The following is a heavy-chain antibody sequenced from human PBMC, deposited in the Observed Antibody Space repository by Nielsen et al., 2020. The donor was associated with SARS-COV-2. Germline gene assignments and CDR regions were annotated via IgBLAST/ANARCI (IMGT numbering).Heavy chain of an antibody. CDR1: GGTFSSYA. V-gene: IGHV1-69*13. J-gene: IGHJ6*03. D-gene: IGHD3-22*01. Sequence: SVKVSCKASGGTFSSYAISWVRQAPGQGLEWMGGIIPIFGTANYAQKFQGRVTITADESTSTAYMELSSLRSEDTAVYYCARVLYYYDSSGPSWAYYYMDVWGKGTTVTVSS. CDR3: ARVLYYYDSSGPSWAYYYMDV. CDR2: IIPIFGTA.